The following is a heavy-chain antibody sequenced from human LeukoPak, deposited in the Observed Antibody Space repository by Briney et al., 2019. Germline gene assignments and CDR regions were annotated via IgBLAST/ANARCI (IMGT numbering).Heavy chain of an antibody. CDR1: GGTFSSYA. CDR3: ARADGYARLWYFDL. D-gene: IGHD5-18*01. V-gene: IGHV1-69*05. J-gene: IGHJ2*01. CDR2: IIPIFGTA. Sequence: SVKVSCKASGGTFSSYAISWVRQAPGQGLEWMGGIIPIFGTANYAQKFQGRVTITTDESTSTAYMELRSLRSDDTAVYYCARADGYARLWYFDLWGRGTLVTVSS.